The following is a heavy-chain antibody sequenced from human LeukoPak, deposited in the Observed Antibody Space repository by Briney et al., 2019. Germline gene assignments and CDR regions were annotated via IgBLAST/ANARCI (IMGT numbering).Heavy chain of an antibody. CDR3: ARVSSSGSGY. D-gene: IGHD6-19*01. Sequence: GSLRLSCAASGFTFSSYAMHWVRQAPGMGLEWVAVISYDGSNKYYADSVKGRFTICRDNSKNTLYLQMNSLRAEDTAVYYCARVSSSGSGYWGQGTLVTVSS. J-gene: IGHJ4*02. CDR1: GFTFSSYA. CDR2: ISYDGSNK. V-gene: IGHV3-30*04.